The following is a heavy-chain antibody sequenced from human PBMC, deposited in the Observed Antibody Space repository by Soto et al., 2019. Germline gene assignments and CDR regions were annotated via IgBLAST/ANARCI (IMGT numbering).Heavy chain of an antibody. CDR1: GYTFTSYG. J-gene: IGHJ6*03. Sequence: QVQLVQSGAEVKKPGASVKVSCKASGYTFTSYGISWVRQAPGQGLEWMGWISAYNGNTNYAQKLQGRATMTTDTSTSTAYMELRSLISDDTAVYYCARSHCSGGSCYSDYYYYYYYLDVWGKGTTVTVSS. CDR3: ARSHCSGGSCYSDYYYYYYYLDV. D-gene: IGHD2-15*01. CDR2: ISAYNGNT. V-gene: IGHV1-18*01.